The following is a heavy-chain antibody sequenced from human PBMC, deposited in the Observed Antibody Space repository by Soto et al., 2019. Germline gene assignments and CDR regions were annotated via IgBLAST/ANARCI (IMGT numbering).Heavy chain of an antibody. Sequence: SETLSLTCTVSGGSISTYYWSWIRQPPGKGLEWIGYIYYSGSTSYNPSLKSRVTISVDTSKNQFSLKLSSVTAADTAVYYCARGPYYDILTGYSYYYGMDVWGQGTTVTVS. J-gene: IGHJ6*02. CDR1: GGSISTYY. D-gene: IGHD3-9*01. CDR3: ARGPYYDILTGYSYYYGMDV. CDR2: IYYSGST. V-gene: IGHV4-59*12.